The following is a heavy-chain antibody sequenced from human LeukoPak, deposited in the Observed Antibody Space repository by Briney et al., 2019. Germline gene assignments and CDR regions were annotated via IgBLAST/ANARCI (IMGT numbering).Heavy chain of an antibody. D-gene: IGHD6-13*01. V-gene: IGHV4-34*01. CDR2: INHSGST. Sequence: SETLSLTCAVYGGSFSGYYWSWIRQPPGKGLEWIGEINHSGSTNYNPSLKSRVTISVDTSKNQFSLKLSSVTAADTAVYYRARYASGWYYFDYWGQGTLVTVSS. CDR3: ARYASGWYYFDY. CDR1: GGSFSGYY. J-gene: IGHJ4*02.